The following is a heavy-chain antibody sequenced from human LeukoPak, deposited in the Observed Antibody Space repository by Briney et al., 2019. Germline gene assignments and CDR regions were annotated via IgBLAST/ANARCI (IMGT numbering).Heavy chain of an antibody. CDR2: INWNGGST. D-gene: IGHD3-22*01. Sequence: GGPLRLSCAASGFTFDDYGMSWVRQAPGKGLEWVSGINWNGGSTGYADSVKGRFTISRDNAKNFLYLQMNSLRAEDTAVYYCARVRYDSSANYYYYYMDVWGKGTTVTVSS. V-gene: IGHV3-20*04. CDR1: GFTFDDYG. CDR3: ARVRYDSSANYYYYYMDV. J-gene: IGHJ6*03.